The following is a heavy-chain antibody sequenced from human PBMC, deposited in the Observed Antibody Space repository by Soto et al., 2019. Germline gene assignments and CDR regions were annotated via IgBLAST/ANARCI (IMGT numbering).Heavy chain of an antibody. D-gene: IGHD6-19*01. Sequence: SETLSLTCTVSGASISSDYFVWLRQPPGKGLEWIGSIYDSGSTYYNPSLKRRVTISVDTSKNQFSLKLSSVTAADPAIYYGARHERDRSGCPHWFAPWGQGTLVTVS. V-gene: IGHV4-59*08. CDR1: GASISSDY. J-gene: IGHJ5*02. CDR2: IYDSGST. CDR3: ARHERDRSGCPHWFAP.